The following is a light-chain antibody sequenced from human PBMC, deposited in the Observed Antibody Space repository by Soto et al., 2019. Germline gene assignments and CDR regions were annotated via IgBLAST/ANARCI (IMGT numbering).Light chain of an antibody. CDR3: QQYENLPP. J-gene: IGKJ5*01. Sequence: IQMTQSPSTLSATVGDRVTITCRATQSISTSLAWYQQKPGKAPNLLISGASNLEAGVPSRFRGSGSGTDFTFTISRLQPEDIATYYCQQYENLPPFGQGTRLEIK. V-gene: IGKV1-33*01. CDR2: GAS. CDR1: QSISTS.